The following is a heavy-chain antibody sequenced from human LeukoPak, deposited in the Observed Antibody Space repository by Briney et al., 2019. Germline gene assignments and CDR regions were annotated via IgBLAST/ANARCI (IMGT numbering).Heavy chain of an antibody. J-gene: IGHJ4*02. CDR2: IWHDGSKT. CDR1: GYTFSTYG. D-gene: IGHD2-21*02. CDR3: ARDLGNDYYKFDY. Sequence: PGGSLRLSCVGSGYTFSTYGMHWVRQAPGKGLDWVAVIWHDGSKTLYADSVKGRFTISRDDSKNTLYLEMNSLRAEDTAVYYCARDLGNDYYKFDYWGQGTLVTVSS. V-gene: IGHV3-33*01.